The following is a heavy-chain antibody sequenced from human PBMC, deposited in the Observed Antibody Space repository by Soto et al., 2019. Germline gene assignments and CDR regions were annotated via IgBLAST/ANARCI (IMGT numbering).Heavy chain of an antibody. CDR2: IWYDGSNK. D-gene: IGHD1-26*01. CDR3: ARDSSSGVGANYFDY. J-gene: IGHJ4*02. V-gene: IGHV3-33*01. Sequence: GSLRLSCAASGSTFSSYGMHWVRQAPGKGLEWVAVIWYDGSNKYYADSVKGRFTISRDNSKNTLYLQMNSLRAEDTAVYYCARDSSSGVGANYFDYWGQGTLVTVSS. CDR1: GSTFSSYG.